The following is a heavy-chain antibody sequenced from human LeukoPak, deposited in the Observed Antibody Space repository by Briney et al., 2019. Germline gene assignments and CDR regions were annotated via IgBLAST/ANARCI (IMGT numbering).Heavy chain of an antibody. J-gene: IGHJ4*02. D-gene: IGHD3-10*01. V-gene: IGHV4-34*01. CDR2: INHSGST. CDR1: GGSISGYY. CDR3: ARGSSLWGDY. Sequence: SETLSLTCTVSGGSISGYYWSWIRQPPGKGLEWIGEINHSGSTNYNPSLKSRVTISVDTSKNQFSLKLSSVTAADTAVYYCARGSSLWGDYWGQGTLVTVSS.